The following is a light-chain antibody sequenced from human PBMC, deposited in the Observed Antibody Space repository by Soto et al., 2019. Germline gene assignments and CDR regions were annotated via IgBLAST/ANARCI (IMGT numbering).Light chain of an antibody. CDR1: QNIGSW. Sequence: DLQMTQSPSTLSASVGDRVTITCRASQNIGSWLAWFQQRPGKAPKLLVYDASTSERGVPSRFRGSGYGTDFTLTISSLQPDDFATYYCQQYNNYLWTFGQGTKVDIK. V-gene: IGKV1-5*01. J-gene: IGKJ1*01. CDR3: QQYNNYLWT. CDR2: DAS.